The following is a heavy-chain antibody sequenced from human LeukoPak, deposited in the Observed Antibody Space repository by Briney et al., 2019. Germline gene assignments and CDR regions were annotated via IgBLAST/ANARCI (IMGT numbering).Heavy chain of an antibody. J-gene: IGHJ5*02. CDR3: ARVGGSEGYCSGGSCYFNWFDP. CDR2: IIPIFGTA. CDR1: GGTFSSYA. D-gene: IGHD2-15*01. Sequence: SVKVSCKASGGTFSSYAISWVRQAPGQGLEWMGGIIPIFGTANYAQKFQGRVTITADISTSTAYMELSSLRSEDTAVYYCARVGGSEGYCSGGSCYFNWFDPWGQGTLVTVSS. V-gene: IGHV1-69*06.